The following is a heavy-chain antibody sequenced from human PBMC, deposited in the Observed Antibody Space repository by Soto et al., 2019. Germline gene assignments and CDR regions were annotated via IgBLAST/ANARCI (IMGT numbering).Heavy chain of an antibody. CDR3: ARQNGSSWYGYYYYYYGMDV. V-gene: IGHV5-10-1*01. J-gene: IGHJ6*02. Sequence: PGESLKISCKGSGYSFTSYWISGVRQMPGKGLEWMGRIDPSDSYTNYSPSFQGHVTISADKSISTAYLQWSSLKASDTAMYYCARQNGSSWYGYYYYYYGMDVWGQGTTVTVSS. CDR2: IDPSDSYT. CDR1: GYSFTSYW. D-gene: IGHD6-13*01.